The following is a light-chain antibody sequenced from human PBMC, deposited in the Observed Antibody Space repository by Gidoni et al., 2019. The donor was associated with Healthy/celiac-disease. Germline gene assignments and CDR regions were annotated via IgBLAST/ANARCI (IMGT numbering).Light chain of an antibody. CDR2: AAS. V-gene: IGKV1-39*01. CDR3: QQSYSTPLT. Sequence: DIQMTQSRSSLSASVGDRVTITCRASQSISSYLNWYQQKPGKAPKLLIYAASSLQSGVPSRFSGSGSGTDFTLTISSLQPEDFATYYCQQSYSTPLTFGGGTKVEIK. J-gene: IGKJ4*01. CDR1: QSISSY.